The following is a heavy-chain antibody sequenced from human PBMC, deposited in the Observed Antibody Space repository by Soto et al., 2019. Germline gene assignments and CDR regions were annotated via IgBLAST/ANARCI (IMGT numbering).Heavy chain of an antibody. CDR3: ASSRQYYYDSSGYYYVRAFDI. V-gene: IGHV4-34*01. CDR1: GGSFSGYY. Sequence: SETLSLTCAVYGGSFSGYYWSWIRQPLGKGLEWIGEINHSGSTNYSPSLKSRVTISVDTSKNQFSLKLSSVTAADTAVYYCASSRQYYYDSSGYYYVRAFDIWGQGTMVTVSS. CDR2: INHSGST. D-gene: IGHD3-22*01. J-gene: IGHJ3*02.